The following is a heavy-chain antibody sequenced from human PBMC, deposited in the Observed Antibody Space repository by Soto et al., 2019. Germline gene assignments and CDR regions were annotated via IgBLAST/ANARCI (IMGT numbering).Heavy chain of an antibody. V-gene: IGHV4-61*08. CDR2: IYYSGST. Sequence: PSETLSLTCGVSGETISTGGYYWSWIRQPPGKGLEWIGYIYYSGSTNYNPSLKSRVTISVDTSKNQFSLKLSSVTAADTAVYYCARFPGGGGYDSPHFDYWGQGTLVTVSS. CDR1: GETISTGGYY. CDR3: ARFPGGGGYDSPHFDY. D-gene: IGHD5-12*01. J-gene: IGHJ4*02.